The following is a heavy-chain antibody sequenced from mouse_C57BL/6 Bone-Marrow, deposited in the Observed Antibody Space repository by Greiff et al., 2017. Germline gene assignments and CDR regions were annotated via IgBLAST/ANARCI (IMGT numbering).Heavy chain of an antibody. D-gene: IGHD2-1*01. V-gene: IGHV5-4*01. CDR3: ARDLIYYGDAMDY. Sequence: EVQRVESGGGLVKPGGSLKLSCAASGFPFSSYALSCVRQTPEKRLEWVATISDGGSYTYYPANVKGRFTISRDNAKNNLYLQMSHLKSEDTAMYYCARDLIYYGDAMDYWGQGTSVTVSS. CDR2: ISDGGSYT. J-gene: IGHJ4*01. CDR1: GFPFSSYA.